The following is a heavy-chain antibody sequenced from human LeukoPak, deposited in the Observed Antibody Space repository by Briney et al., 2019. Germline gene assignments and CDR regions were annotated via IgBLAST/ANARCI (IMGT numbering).Heavy chain of an antibody. J-gene: IGHJ4*02. CDR2: IIPLFHTA. Sequence: SVKVSCKASGGTSNNHAISWVRQAPGQGLEWMGGIIPLFHTANYAQKFQGRVTITADESTSTAYMDLRSLKSEDTAVYYCARSTEYHTSTWYIYWGQGTLVTVSS. D-gene: IGHD6-13*01. CDR1: GGTSNNHA. CDR3: ARSTEYHTSTWYIY. V-gene: IGHV1-69*13.